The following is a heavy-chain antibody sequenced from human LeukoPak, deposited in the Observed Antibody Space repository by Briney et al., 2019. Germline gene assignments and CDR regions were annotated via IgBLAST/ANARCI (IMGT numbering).Heavy chain of an antibody. CDR1: GFTFSSYS. CDR2: IGSSGSSI. V-gene: IGHV3-48*01. Sequence: PGGSLRLSCAASGFTFSSYSMNWVRQAPGKGLEWVSYIGSSGSSINYADSVKGRFTISRDNAKNSLYLQMNSLRAEDTAVYYCAKSSGGTMTHFDYWGQGTLVTVSS. D-gene: IGHD6-6*01. J-gene: IGHJ4*02. CDR3: AKSSGGTMTHFDY.